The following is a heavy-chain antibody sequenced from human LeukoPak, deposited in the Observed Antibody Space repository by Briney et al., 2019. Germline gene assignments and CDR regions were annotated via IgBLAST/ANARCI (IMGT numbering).Heavy chain of an antibody. Sequence: GGSLRLSCAASGFTVSSNYMSWVRQAPGKGLEWVSVIYSGGSTYYADSVKGRFTISRDNSKNTLYLQMNSLRAEDTAVYYCAREGISSYGGYYFDYWGQGTLVTVSS. V-gene: IGHV3-53*01. CDR2: IYSGGST. J-gene: IGHJ4*02. CDR3: AREGISSYGGYYFDY. CDR1: GFTVSSNY. D-gene: IGHD4-23*01.